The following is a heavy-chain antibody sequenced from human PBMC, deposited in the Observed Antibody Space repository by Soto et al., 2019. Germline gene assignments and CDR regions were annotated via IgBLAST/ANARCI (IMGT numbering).Heavy chain of an antibody. D-gene: IGHD1-26*01. J-gene: IGHJ4*02. Sequence: PGGSLRLSCAASGLTLSSFWMSWVRQAPGKGLEWVAYINRKRENNYYADSVKGRFTVSRDNARNALYLQMNSLRDEDTAVYYGVRDFKWAFDYWVQGTLVTVSS. V-gene: IGHV3-48*02. CDR3: VRDFKWAFDY. CDR1: GLTLSSFW. CDR2: INRKRENN.